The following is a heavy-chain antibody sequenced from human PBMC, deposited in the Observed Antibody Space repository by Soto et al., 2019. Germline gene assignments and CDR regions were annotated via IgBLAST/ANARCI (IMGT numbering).Heavy chain of an antibody. D-gene: IGHD3-3*01. CDR3: AKAPYITILEWLSPTTFDY. Sequence: GGFLRLSCAASGFTFSSYAMSWVRQAPGKGLEWVSAISGSGGSTYYADSVKGRFTISRDNSKNTLYLQMNSLRAEDTAVYYCAKAPYITILEWLSPTTFDYWGQGTLVTVSS. CDR2: ISGSGGST. CDR1: GFTFSSYA. J-gene: IGHJ4*02. V-gene: IGHV3-23*01.